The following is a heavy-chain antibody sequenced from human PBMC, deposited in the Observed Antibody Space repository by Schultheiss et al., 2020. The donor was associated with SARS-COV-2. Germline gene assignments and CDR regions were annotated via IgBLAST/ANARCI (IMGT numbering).Heavy chain of an antibody. D-gene: IGHD3-22*01. CDR3: ARGGITMIVVVPDGVKY. J-gene: IGHJ4*02. V-gene: IGHV3-48*03. CDR2: ISSSGSTI. CDR1: GFTFSSYE. Sequence: GGSLRLSCAASGFTFSSYEMNWVRQAPGKGLEWVSYISSSGSTIYYADSVKGRFTISRDNAKNSLYLQMNSLRAEDTAVYYCARGGITMIVVVPDGVKYWGQGTLVTVSS.